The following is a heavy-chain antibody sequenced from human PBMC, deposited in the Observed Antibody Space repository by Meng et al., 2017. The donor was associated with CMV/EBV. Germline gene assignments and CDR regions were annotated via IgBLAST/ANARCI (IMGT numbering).Heavy chain of an antibody. J-gene: IGHJ4*02. CDR1: GFTFSSYG. Sequence: GGSLRLSCAASGFTFSSYGMHWVRQAPGKGPEWVAFIRYDGSNKYYADSVKGRFTISRDNSKNTLYLQMNSLRAEDTAVYYCAKVMTTVTTPLGYWGQGTLVTVSS. CDR2: IRYDGSNK. D-gene: IGHD4-11*01. V-gene: IGHV3-30*02. CDR3: AKVMTTVTTPLGY.